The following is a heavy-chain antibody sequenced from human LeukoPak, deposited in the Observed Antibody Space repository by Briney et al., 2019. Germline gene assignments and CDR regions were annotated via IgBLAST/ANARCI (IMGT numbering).Heavy chain of an antibody. V-gene: IGHV4-34*01. CDR3: ARGVRRSFDY. CDR1: GGSFSSYY. CDR2: SGSA. D-gene: IGHD2-8*01. Sequence: SETLSLTCAVYGGSFSSYYWGWIRQPPGKGLEWIGSGSAYYNPSLKSRVTISVDTSKNQFSLKLSSVTAADTAVYYCARGVRRSFDYWGQGTLVTVSS. J-gene: IGHJ4*02.